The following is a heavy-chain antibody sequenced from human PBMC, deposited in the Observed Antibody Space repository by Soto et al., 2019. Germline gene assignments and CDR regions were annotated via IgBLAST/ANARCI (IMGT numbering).Heavy chain of an antibody. CDR3: ARGGTVSGTPYYYGMDV. D-gene: IGHD6-19*01. V-gene: IGHV4-4*07. Sequence: SETLSLTCTVSGGSISSYYWSWIRQPAGKGLEWIGRIYTSGSTNYNPSLKSRVTMSVDTSKNQFSLKLSSVTAADTAVYYCARGGTVSGTPYYYGMDVWGQGTTVTVSS. CDR2: IYTSGST. CDR1: GGSISSYY. J-gene: IGHJ6*02.